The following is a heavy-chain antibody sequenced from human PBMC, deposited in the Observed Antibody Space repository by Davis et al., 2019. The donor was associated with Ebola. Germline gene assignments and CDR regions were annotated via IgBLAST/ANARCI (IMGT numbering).Heavy chain of an antibody. J-gene: IGHJ4*02. CDR1: GYSFTTYG. D-gene: IGHD2-15*01. Sequence: AASVNVSCKTSGYSFTTYGIMWVRQAPGQGLEWMGWIAAYNGYTNYVQNFQGRVTMTIDPSASTAYMELRSLRSDDTAVYYCARVVDTWRVVDDYWGQGTLVTVSS. CDR2: IAAYNGYT. V-gene: IGHV1-18*01. CDR3: ARVVDTWRVVDDY.